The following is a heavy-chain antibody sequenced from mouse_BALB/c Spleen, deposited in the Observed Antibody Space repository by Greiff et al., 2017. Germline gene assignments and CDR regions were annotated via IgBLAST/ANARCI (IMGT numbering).Heavy chain of an antibody. CDR2: INPNNGGT. Sequence: EVMLVESGPELVKPGASVKISCKTSGYTFTEYTMHWVKQSHGKSLEWIGGINPNNGGTSYNQKFKGKATLTVDKSSSTAYMELRSLTSEDSAVYYCARDYGSSYWYFDVWGAGTTVTVSS. V-gene: IGHV1-18*01. CDR3: ARDYGSSYWYFDV. D-gene: IGHD1-1*01. CDR1: GYTFTEYT. J-gene: IGHJ1*01.